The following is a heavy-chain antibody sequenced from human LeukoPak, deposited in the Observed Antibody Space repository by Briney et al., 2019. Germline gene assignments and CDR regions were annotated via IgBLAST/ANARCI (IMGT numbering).Heavy chain of an antibody. V-gene: IGHV3-30*18. CDR2: ISYDVTNK. D-gene: IGHD1-26*01. J-gene: IGHJ4*02. Sequence: PGRSLRLSCAASGFTFSSYAMHWVRQAPGKGLEGVAIISYDVTNKFYADTVKGRFTISRDNSKNTLYLQMNSLRTEDTAVYYCANGDSGSYSFDYWGQGTLVTVSS. CDR1: GFTFSSYA. CDR3: ANGDSGSYSFDY.